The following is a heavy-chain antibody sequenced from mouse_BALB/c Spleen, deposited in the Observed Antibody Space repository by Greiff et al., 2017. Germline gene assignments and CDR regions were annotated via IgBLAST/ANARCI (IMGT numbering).Heavy chain of an antibody. CDR3: ARVETTVVALDY. J-gene: IGHJ2*01. Sequence: EVKLQESGGGLVQPGGSRKLSCAASGFTFSSFGMHWVRQAPEKGLEWVAYISSGSSTIYYADTVKGRFTISRDNPKNTLFLQMTSLRSEDTAMYYCARVETTVVALDYWGQGTTLTVSS. CDR2: ISSGSSTI. D-gene: IGHD1-1*01. CDR1: GFTFSSFG. V-gene: IGHV5-17*02.